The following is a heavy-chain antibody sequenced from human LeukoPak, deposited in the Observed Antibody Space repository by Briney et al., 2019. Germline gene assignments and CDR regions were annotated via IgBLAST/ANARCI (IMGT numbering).Heavy chain of an antibody. CDR3: ARGSGYYDILTGLGFGY. J-gene: IGHJ4*02. Sequence: ASVKVSCKASGYTFTSCDINWVRQAPGQGLEWMGWMNPNSGDTGYAQKFQGRVTMTRNTSISTAYMELSSLRSEDTAVYYCARGSGYYDILTGLGFGYWGQGTLVSVSS. CDR2: MNPNSGDT. CDR1: GYTFTSCD. D-gene: IGHD3-9*01. V-gene: IGHV1-8*01.